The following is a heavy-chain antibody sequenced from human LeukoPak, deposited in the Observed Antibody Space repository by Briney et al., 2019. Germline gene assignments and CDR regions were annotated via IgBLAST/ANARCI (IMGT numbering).Heavy chain of an antibody. J-gene: IGHJ4*02. D-gene: IGHD2-8*01. Sequence: SETLSLTCTVSGGSISSTSYYWGWIRQPPGKGLEWIGSIYYSGSTYYNPSLKSRVTISVDTSKNHFSLKLNSVTAADTAVYYCARARLYCTNGVSYTDFDYWGQGTLVTASS. CDR1: GGSISSTSYY. V-gene: IGHV4-39*02. CDR2: IYYSGST. CDR3: ARARLYCTNGVSYTDFDY.